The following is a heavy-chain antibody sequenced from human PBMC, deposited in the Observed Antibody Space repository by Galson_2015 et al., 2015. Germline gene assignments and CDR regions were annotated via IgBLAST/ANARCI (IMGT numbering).Heavy chain of an antibody. Sequence: SLRLSCAASGFIFSSYSMNWVRQAPGKGLEWVANINDNSGAKYYADSVKGRFTISRDNAKNTLYLQMNSLRAEDTAIYYCAKGGYSSNYYSSLTHWGQGTLVTVSS. CDR2: INDNSGAK. D-gene: IGHD6-13*01. J-gene: IGHJ4*02. CDR1: GFIFSSYS. CDR3: AKGGYSSNYYSSLTH. V-gene: IGHV3-48*04.